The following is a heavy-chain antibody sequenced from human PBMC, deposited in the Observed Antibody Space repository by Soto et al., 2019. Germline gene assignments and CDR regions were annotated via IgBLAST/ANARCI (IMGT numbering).Heavy chain of an antibody. CDR1: GYTFTNYW. V-gene: IGHV5-51*01. CDR2: IYPGDSDT. D-gene: IGHD3-16*01. J-gene: IGHJ4*02. CDR3: ARQTSPMINSAEY. Sequence: LNISFKGSGYTFTNYWIGWVRQMPGKGLEWMGIIYPGDSDTRYSPSFQGQVTISADKSITTAYLQWSSLKASDTAMYFCARQTSPMINSAEYWGQGTLVTVSS.